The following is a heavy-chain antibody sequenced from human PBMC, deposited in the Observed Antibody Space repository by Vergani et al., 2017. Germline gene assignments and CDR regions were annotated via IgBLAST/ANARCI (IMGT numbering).Heavy chain of an antibody. D-gene: IGHD6-19*01. J-gene: IGHJ4*02. V-gene: IGHV3-30*03. Sequence: QVQLVESGGGVVQPGRSLRLSCAASGFTFSSYGMHWVRQAPGKGLEWVAVISYDGSNKYYADSVKGRFTISRDNSKNTLYLQMNSLRAEDTAVYYCASSPVPSYSSGWYGPDYWGQGTLVTVSS. CDR3: ASSPVPSYSSGWYGPDY. CDR1: GFTFSSYG. CDR2: ISYDGSNK.